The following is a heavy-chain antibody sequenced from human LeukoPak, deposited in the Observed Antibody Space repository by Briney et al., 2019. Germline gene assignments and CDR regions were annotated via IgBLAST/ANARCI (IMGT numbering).Heavy chain of an antibody. Sequence: SETLSLTCAVYGGSFSGYYWSWIRQPPGKGLEWIGEINHSGSTNYNPSLKSRVTISVDTSKNQFSLKLSPVTAADTAVYYCARGVYCSGGSCYLPFDYWGQGTLVTVSS. CDR1: GGSFSGYY. CDR3: ARGVYCSGGSCYLPFDY. D-gene: IGHD2-15*01. CDR2: INHSGST. J-gene: IGHJ4*02. V-gene: IGHV4-34*01.